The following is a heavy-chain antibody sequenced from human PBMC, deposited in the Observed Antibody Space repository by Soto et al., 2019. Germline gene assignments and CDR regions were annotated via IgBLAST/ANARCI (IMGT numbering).Heavy chain of an antibody. D-gene: IGHD5-18*01. V-gene: IGHV1-8*01. CDR3: ATRPDVDTAMGGGLLYYYGMDV. J-gene: IGHJ6*02. CDR2: MNPNSGNT. Sequence: QVQLVQSGAEVKKPGASVKVSCKASGYTFTSYDINSVRQATGQGLEWMGWMNPNSGNTGYAQKFQGRVTMTRNTSISTAYMELSSLRSEDTAVYYCATRPDVDTAMGGGLLYYYGMDVWGQGTTVTVSS. CDR1: GYTFTSYD.